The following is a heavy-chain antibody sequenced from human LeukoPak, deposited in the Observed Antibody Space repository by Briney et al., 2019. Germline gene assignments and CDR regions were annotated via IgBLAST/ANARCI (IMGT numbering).Heavy chain of an antibody. CDR3: AKGSGSGWYFAQ. CDR1: GFTFSSYG. D-gene: IGHD6-19*01. Sequence: PGGSLRLSCAASGFTFSSYGMSWVRQAPGNGLEWVSGISGSGGSTHYADSVKGRFTISRDNSKNTLYLQMNSLRAEDTAVYYCAKGSGSGWYFAQWGQGTLVTVSS. V-gene: IGHV3-23*01. CDR2: ISGSGGST. J-gene: IGHJ4*02.